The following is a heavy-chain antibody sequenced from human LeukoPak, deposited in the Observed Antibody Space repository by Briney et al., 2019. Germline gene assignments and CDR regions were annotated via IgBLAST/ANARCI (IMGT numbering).Heavy chain of an antibody. J-gene: IGHJ6*03. CDR2: IAPIFGTP. D-gene: IGHD3-16*02. V-gene: IGHV1-69*05. Sequence: SVKVSCKASGGTFDRYAISWVRQAPGQGLEWMGGIAPIFGTPNYAQNFQGRVTITTDESTSTAYMELSSLRSDDTAVYYCASHFRSNHYYFCYMDVWGTGTTVTVSS. CDR3: ASHFRSNHYYFCYMDV. CDR1: GGTFDRYA.